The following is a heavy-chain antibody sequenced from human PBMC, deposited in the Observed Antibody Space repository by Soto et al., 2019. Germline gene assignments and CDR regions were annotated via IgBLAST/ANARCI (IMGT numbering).Heavy chain of an antibody. J-gene: IGHJ4*02. CDR1: GFTFSASA. CDR2: IRSKPNGYAT. V-gene: IGHV3-73*02. D-gene: IGHD6-19*01. Sequence: EVQLVESGGGLVQPGGSLKLSCAASGFTFSASAMHWFRQASGKGLEWVGRIRSKPNGYATTYAASVEGRSTISRDDSKNTAYPQLNSLKTEDTAVYYCTRFSHFSGYYFDYWGQGTLVTVSS. CDR3: TRFSHFSGYYFDY.